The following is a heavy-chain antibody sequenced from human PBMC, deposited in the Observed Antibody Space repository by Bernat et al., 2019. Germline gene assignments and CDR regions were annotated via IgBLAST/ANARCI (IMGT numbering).Heavy chain of an antibody. J-gene: IGHJ4*02. CDR1: GGSISNYY. CDR3: ATQPLPTGPTILYYFDY. V-gene: IGHV4-59*08. D-gene: IGHD5-12*01. CDR2: IYYRGST. Sequence: QVQLQESGPGLVKPSETLSLTCTVSGGSISNYYWSWIRQPPGKGLEWIGYIYYRGSTNYNPSLKSRVTISVDPSKDQFSLKLTSVTAADTAVYYCATQPLPTGPTILYYFDYWGQGTLVTVSS.